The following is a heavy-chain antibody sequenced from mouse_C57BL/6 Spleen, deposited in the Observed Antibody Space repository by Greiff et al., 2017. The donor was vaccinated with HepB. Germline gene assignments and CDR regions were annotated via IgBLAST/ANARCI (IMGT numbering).Heavy chain of an antibody. Sequence: QVQLKQSGTELVKPGASVKLSCKASGYTFTSYWMHWVKQRPGQGLEWIGNINPSNGGTNYNEKFKSKATLTVDKSSSTAYMQLSSLTSEDSAVYYCARGSGAVYFDYWGQGTTLTVSS. CDR1: GYTFTSYW. V-gene: IGHV1-53*01. CDR2: INPSNGGT. D-gene: IGHD3-2*02. CDR3: ARGSGAVYFDY. J-gene: IGHJ2*01.